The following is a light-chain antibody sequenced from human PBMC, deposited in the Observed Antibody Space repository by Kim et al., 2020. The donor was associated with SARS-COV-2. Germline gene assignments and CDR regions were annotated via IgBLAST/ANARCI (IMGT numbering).Light chain of an antibody. J-gene: IGLJ1*01. CDR3: AAWDDSLHGYV. CDR2: SNN. Sequence: QSVLTQPPSASGTPGQRVTISCSGSSSNIGSNTVNWYQQLPGTAAKLLLYSNNQRPSGVPDRFSGSKSGTSASLAISALQSEDEADYYCAAWDDSLHGYVFGTGTKVTVL. CDR1: SSNIGSNT. V-gene: IGLV1-44*01.